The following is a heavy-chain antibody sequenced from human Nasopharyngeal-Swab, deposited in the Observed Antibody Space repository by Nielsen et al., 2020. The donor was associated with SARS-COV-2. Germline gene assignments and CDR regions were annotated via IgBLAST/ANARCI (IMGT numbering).Heavy chain of an antibody. Sequence: GGSLSLSCAASGFTFSSYGMHWVRQAPGKGLEWVAVIWYDGSNKYYADSVKGRFTISRDNSKNTLYLQMNSLRAEDTAVYYCARDFRFGETTMVDVWGQGTTVTVSS. CDR3: ARDFRFGETTMVDV. V-gene: IGHV3-33*01. CDR2: IWYDGSNK. D-gene: IGHD3-10*01. J-gene: IGHJ6*02. CDR1: GFTFSSYG.